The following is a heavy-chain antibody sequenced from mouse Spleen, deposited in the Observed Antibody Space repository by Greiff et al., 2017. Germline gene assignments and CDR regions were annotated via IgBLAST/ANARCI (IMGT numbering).Heavy chain of an antibody. CDR1: GISITTGNYR. D-gene: IGHD2-1*01. CDR2: IYYSGTI. Sequence: DVKLQESGPGLVKPSQTVFLTCTVTGISITTGNYRWSWIRQFPGNKLEWIGYIYYSGTITYNPSLTSRTTITRDTPKNQFFLEMNSLTAEDTATYYCARDRYGNHWYFDVWGAGTTVTVSS. CDR3: ARDRYGNHWYFDV. V-gene: IGHV3-5*01. J-gene: IGHJ1*01.